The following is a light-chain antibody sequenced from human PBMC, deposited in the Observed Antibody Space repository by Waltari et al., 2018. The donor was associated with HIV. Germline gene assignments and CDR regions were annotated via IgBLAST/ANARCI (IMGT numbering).Light chain of an antibody. CDR1: QTVLYSSNNKNY. CDR2: WAS. V-gene: IGKV4-1*01. Sequence: DIVMTQSPDSLAVSLGERATINCKSSQTVLYSSNNKNYLAWYQQKPGQPPKLLMYWASTRESGVPDRFSGRGSGTDFTLTSSSLQAEDVAVYYCQQYYSTPPTFGQGTRLEIK. CDR3: QQYYSTPPT. J-gene: IGKJ5*01.